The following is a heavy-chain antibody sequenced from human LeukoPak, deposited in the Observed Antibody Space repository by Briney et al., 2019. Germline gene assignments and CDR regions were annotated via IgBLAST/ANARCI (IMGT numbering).Heavy chain of an antibody. CDR2: INPNSGGT. CDR3: ATRVGTTVTTGGYYYGMDV. CDR1: GYTFTGYY. V-gene: IGHV1-2*02. D-gene: IGHD4-17*01. J-gene: IGHJ6*02. Sequence: ASVKVSCKASGYTFTGYYMHWVRQAPGQGLEWMGWINPNSGGTNYAQKFQGRVTITADKSTSTAYMELSSLRSEDTAVYYCATRVGTTVTTGGYYYGMDVWGQGTTVTVSS.